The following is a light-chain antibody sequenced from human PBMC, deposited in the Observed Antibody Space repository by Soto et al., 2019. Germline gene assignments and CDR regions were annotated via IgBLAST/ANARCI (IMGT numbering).Light chain of an antibody. CDR3: QQTSSAIHT. CDR2: AAS. Sequence: DIKMTQSPSSLSASVGDRVTITCRASQSIRTHLNWYQQKAGKAPKLLINAASSLQSGVPSRFSGSGSGTDFTLTISSLRPEDFATYYCQQTSSAIHTFGQGTKLEI. CDR1: QSIRTH. V-gene: IGKV1-39*01. J-gene: IGKJ2*01.